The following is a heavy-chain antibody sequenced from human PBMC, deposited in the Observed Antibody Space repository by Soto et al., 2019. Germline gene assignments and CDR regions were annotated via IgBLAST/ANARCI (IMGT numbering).Heavy chain of an antibody. J-gene: IGHJ4*02. Sequence: ASVKVSCKASGYTFTSYGISWVRQAPGQGLEWMGWISAYNGNTNYAQKLQGRVTMTTDTSTSTAYMELRSLRSDDTAVYYCARDPTYSGSYYRWDYWGQGTLVTVSS. CDR2: ISAYNGNT. CDR3: ARDPTYSGSYYRWDY. CDR1: GYTFTSYG. V-gene: IGHV1-18*04. D-gene: IGHD1-26*01.